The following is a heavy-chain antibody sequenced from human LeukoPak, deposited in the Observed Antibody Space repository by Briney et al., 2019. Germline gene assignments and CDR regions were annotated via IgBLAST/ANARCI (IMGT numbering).Heavy chain of an antibody. CDR3: ARGRGTIFGVARGWYFDL. D-gene: IGHD3-3*01. J-gene: IGHJ2*01. CDR2: IYYSGST. V-gene: IGHV4-39*07. Sequence: SETLSLTCTVSGGSISSSSYYWGWIRQPPGKGLEWIGSIYYSGSTYYNPSLKSRVTISVDTSKNQFSLKLSSVTAADTAVYYCARGRGTIFGVARGWYFDLWGRGTLVTVSS. CDR1: GGSISSSSYY.